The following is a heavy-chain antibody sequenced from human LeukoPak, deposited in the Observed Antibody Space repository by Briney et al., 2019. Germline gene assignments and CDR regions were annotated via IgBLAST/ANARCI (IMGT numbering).Heavy chain of an antibody. CDR1: GDSISTSSYY. V-gene: IGHV4-39*01. J-gene: IGHJ4*02. Sequence: SETLSLTCTVSGDSISTSSYYWGWIRQPPGKRLEWLGSICYSGSTYYNPSLKSRVTISVDTSKNQFSLNLYSVTAADTAVFYCARSYYYDYRQIDYWGQGTLVTVSS. CDR3: ARSYYYDYRQIDY. CDR2: ICYSGST. D-gene: IGHD3-22*01.